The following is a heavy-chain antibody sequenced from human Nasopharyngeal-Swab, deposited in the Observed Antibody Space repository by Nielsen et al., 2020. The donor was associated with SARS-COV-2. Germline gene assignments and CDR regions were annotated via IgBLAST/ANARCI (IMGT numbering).Heavy chain of an antibody. CDR3: AREIRGQVGSDYGKYYYYYYMDV. D-gene: IGHD4-17*01. CDR2: IYYSGST. Sequence: SETLSLTCTVSGGSISSYYWSWIRQPPGKGLEWIGYIYYSGSTNYNPSLKSRVTISVDTSKNQFSLKLSSVTAADTAVYYCAREIRGQVGSDYGKYYYYYYMDVWGKGTTVTVSS. J-gene: IGHJ6*03. V-gene: IGHV4-59*01. CDR1: GGSISSYY.